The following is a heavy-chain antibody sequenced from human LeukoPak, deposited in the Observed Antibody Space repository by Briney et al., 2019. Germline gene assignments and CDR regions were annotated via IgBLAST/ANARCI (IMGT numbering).Heavy chain of an antibody. J-gene: IGHJ4*02. CDR3: ARVNFYSSSSGGIDY. Sequence: PGGSLRLSCAASGFTFSSYAMSWVRQAPGKGLEWVAVISYDGSNKYYADSVKGRFTISRDNSKNTLYLQMNSLRAEDTAVYYCARVNFYSSSSGGIDYWGQGTLVTVSS. CDR1: GFTFSSYA. V-gene: IGHV3-30-3*01. D-gene: IGHD6-6*01. CDR2: ISYDGSNK.